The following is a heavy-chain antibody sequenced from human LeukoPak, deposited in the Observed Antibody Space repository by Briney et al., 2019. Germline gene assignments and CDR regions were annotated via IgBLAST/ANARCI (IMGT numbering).Heavy chain of an antibody. CDR1: GGSFSGYY. CDR3: ARLAAAGNNLVYYFDY. J-gene: IGHJ4*02. V-gene: IGHV4-34*01. Sequence: SETLSLTCAVCGGSFSGYYWSWIRQPPGKGLEWIGEINHSGSTNYNPSLKSRVTISVDTSKNQFSLKLSSVTAADTAVYYCARLAAAGNNLVYYFDYWGQGTLVTVSS. CDR2: INHSGST. D-gene: IGHD6-13*01.